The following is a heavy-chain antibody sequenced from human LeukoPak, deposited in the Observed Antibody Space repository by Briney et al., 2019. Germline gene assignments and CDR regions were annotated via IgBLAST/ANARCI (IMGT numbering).Heavy chain of an antibody. CDR2: ISGYDGKT. CDR3: ARDFHRARVDCFDP. V-gene: IGHV1-18*01. Sequence: ASVTVSCKASGYTFTSYGISWVRQAPGQGLEWMGWISGYDGKTNYAQKFQGRVTMTTDTSTNTAYMELRTLRSDDTAVYYCARDFHRARVDCFDPWGQGTRVTVSS. D-gene: IGHD2-15*01. J-gene: IGHJ5*02. CDR1: GYTFTSYG.